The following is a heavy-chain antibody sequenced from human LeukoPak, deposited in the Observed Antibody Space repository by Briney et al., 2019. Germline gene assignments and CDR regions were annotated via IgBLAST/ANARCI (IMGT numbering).Heavy chain of an antibody. CDR3: ARSPWDIVVVPAALGWFDP. V-gene: IGHV3-33*01. CDR2: IWYDGSNK. Sequence: GGSLRLSCAASGFTFSSYGMHWVRQAPGKGLEWVAVIWYDGSNKYYADSVKGRFTISRDNSKNTLYLQMNSLRAEDTAVYYCARSPWDIVVVPAALGWFDPWGQGTLVTVSS. J-gene: IGHJ5*02. D-gene: IGHD2-2*01. CDR1: GFTFSSYG.